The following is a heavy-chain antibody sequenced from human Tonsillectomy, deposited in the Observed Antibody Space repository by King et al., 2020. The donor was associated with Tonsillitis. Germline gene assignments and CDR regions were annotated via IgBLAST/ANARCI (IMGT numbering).Heavy chain of an antibody. J-gene: IGHJ1*01. D-gene: IGHD4-17*01. CDR2: VIPIFGTA. CDR3: ARAGGRSTVTTSYFQH. CDR1: GVTFSSYA. V-gene: IGHV1-69*01. Sequence: QLVESGAEVKKPGSSVKVSCKASGVTFSSYAISWVRQAPGQGLEWMGGVIPIFGTADYAQKFQGRLTITADESTSTAYMELSSLRSEDTAVYYCARAGGRSTVTTSYFQHWGQGTLVTVSS.